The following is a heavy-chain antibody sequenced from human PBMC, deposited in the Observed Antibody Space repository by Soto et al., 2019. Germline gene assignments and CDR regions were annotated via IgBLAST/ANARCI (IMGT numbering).Heavy chain of an antibody. D-gene: IGHD6-13*01. J-gene: IGHJ4*02. CDR3: ARGSSGYISSWYYFDY. CDR2: ISGIGGST. CDR1: GFTFTDYA. V-gene: IGHV3-23*01. Sequence: GGSLRLSCAASGFTFTDYAVSWVRQAPGKGLEWVATISGIGGSTYLADSVKGRLSISRDNSKNTVPLLMNSLRAEDTAVYFCARGSSGYISSWYYFDYWGRGTLVTVSS.